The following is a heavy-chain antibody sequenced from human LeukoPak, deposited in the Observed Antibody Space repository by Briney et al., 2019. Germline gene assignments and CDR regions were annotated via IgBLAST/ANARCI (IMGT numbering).Heavy chain of an antibody. J-gene: IGHJ4*02. V-gene: IGHV3-9*01. Sequence: GRSLRLSCAASGFSFDDYAMHWVRQAPGKGLEWVSGINWNSDIIYYADSVKGRFIISRDNAKNSLHLQMNSLRPEDTAFYYCAKAVSTGWCVGIDYWGQGALVTVFS. D-gene: IGHD6-19*01. CDR1: GFSFDDYA. CDR3: AKAVSTGWCVGIDY. CDR2: INWNSDII.